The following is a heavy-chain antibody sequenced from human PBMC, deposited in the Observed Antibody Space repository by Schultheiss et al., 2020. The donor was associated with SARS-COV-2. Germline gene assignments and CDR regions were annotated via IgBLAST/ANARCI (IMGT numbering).Heavy chain of an antibody. J-gene: IGHJ6*02. CDR1: GFTFSNAW. CDR2: IKSKTDGGTT. D-gene: IGHD3-22*01. CDR3: TTDIFGSSGMYGMDV. V-gene: IGHV3-15*01. Sequence: GGSLRLSCAPSGFTFSNAWMSWVRQAPGKGLEWVGRIKSKTDGGTTDYAAPVKGRFTISRDDSKNTLYLQMNSLKTEDTAVYYCTTDIFGSSGMYGMDVWGQGTTVTVSS.